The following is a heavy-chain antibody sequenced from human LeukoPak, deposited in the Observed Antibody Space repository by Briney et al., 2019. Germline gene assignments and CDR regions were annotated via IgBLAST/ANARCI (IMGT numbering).Heavy chain of an antibody. CDR3: ARVMPYYDSSGHPFDY. Sequence: SETLSLTCTVSGGSISSYYWSWIRQPPGKGLEWIGYIYYSGSTNYNPSLKSRVTVSVDTSKNQFSLKLSSVTAADTAVYYCARVMPYYDSSGHPFDYWGQGTLVTVSS. D-gene: IGHD3-22*01. CDR1: GGSISSYY. J-gene: IGHJ4*02. CDR2: IYYSGST. V-gene: IGHV4-59*01.